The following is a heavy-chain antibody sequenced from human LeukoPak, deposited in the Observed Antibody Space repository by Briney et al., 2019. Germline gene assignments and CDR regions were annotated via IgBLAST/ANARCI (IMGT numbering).Heavy chain of an antibody. Sequence: GXSLRXSCAASGFTFSSYGMSWVRQAPGKGLEWVAFIRYDGSNKHYADSVKGRFTISRDNSKNTVYLQVNSLRLEDTAVYYCAKVFDPYGSGSLGYWGQGTLVTVSS. CDR3: AKVFDPYGSGSLGY. CDR2: IRYDGSNK. V-gene: IGHV3-30*02. J-gene: IGHJ4*02. D-gene: IGHD3-10*01. CDR1: GFTFSSYG.